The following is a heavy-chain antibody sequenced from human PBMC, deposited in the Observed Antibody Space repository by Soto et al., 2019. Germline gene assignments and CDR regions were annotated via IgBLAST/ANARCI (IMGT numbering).Heavy chain of an antibody. J-gene: IGHJ4*02. Sequence: PSETLSLTCTVSGGSISSYYWSWIRQPPGKGLEWIGYIYYSGSTNYNPSLKSRVTISVDTSKNQFSLKLSSVTAADTAVYYCARFRAYGDCYFDYWGQGTLVTVSS. CDR1: GGSISSYY. CDR2: IYYSGST. D-gene: IGHD4-17*01. CDR3: ARFRAYGDCYFDY. V-gene: IGHV4-59*08.